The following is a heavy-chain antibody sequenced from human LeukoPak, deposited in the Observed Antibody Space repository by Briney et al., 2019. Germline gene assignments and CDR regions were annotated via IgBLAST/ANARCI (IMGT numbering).Heavy chain of an antibody. Sequence: SVKVSCKASGGTFSSYAISWVRQAPGQGLEWMGRIIPILGIANYAQKFQGRVTITADKSTSTAYMELSSPRSEDTAVYYCARRARLNLEWELLRRLEPFDYWGQGTLVTVSS. CDR1: GGTFSSYA. CDR2: IIPILGIA. D-gene: IGHD1-26*01. V-gene: IGHV1-69*04. J-gene: IGHJ4*02. CDR3: ARRARLNLEWELLRRLEPFDY.